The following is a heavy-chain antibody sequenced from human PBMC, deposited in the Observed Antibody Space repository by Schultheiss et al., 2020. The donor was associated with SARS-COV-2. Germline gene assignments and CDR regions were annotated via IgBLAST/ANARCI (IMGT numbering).Heavy chain of an antibody. CDR2: IYHSGST. CDR1: GGSISSYY. V-gene: IGHV4-59*12. D-gene: IGHD2-15*01. CDR3: AREERAIVVVVAATFDP. Sequence: SQTLSLTCTVSGGSISSYYWSWIRQPPGKGLEWIGEIYHSGSTNYNPSLTSRVTISVDTSKNQFSLKLSSVTAADTAVYYCAREERAIVVVVAATFDPWGQGTLVTVSS. J-gene: IGHJ5*02.